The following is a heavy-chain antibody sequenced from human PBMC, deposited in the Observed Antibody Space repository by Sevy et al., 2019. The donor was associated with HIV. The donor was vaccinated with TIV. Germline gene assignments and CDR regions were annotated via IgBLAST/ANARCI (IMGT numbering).Heavy chain of an antibody. CDR1: GDTVSSDSAA. J-gene: IGHJ4*02. V-gene: IGHV6-1*01. Sequence: KQSQTLSLTCAISGDTVSSDSAAWNWIRQSPARGLEWLGRAYYRSTWHKEYATSLNSRMTINPDTSKNQFSLQLNSVTPDDTAVYFCARDHNFVLDYWGQGILVTVSS. CDR3: ARDHNFVLDY. CDR2: AYYRSTWHK. D-gene: IGHD1-20*01.